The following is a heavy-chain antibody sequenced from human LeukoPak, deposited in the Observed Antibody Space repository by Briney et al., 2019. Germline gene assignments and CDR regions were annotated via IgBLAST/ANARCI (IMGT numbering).Heavy chain of an antibody. V-gene: IGHV1-8*01. D-gene: IGHD3-10*01. Sequence: ASVKVSCKASGYTFATYDINWVRQATGQGLEWMGWMNPNSGNTGYAQKFQGRVTMTRNTSMSTAYMELNSLRSEDTAVYYCARANYYGSGKKDLDYWGQGTLVTVSS. CDR1: GYTFATYD. CDR2: MNPNSGNT. CDR3: ARANYYGSGKKDLDY. J-gene: IGHJ4*02.